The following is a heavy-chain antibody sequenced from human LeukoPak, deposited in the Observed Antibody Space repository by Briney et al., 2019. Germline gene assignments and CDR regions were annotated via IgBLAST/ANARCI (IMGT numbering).Heavy chain of an antibody. Sequence: PGGSLRLSCAASAFPFRSYWMTRVRQAPGKGLDREANIKEDGSEKYYVDSVKGRFTISRDNAKNSLYLQMNSLRVKDTAVYYCARGGFSSSWYISRDYWGQGTLVTVSS. J-gene: IGHJ4*02. CDR1: AFPFRSYW. D-gene: IGHD6-13*01. CDR2: IKEDGSEK. V-gene: IGHV3-7*01. CDR3: ARGGFSSSWYISRDY.